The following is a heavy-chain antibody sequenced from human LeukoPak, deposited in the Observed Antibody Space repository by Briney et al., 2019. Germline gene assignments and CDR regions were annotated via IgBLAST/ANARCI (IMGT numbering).Heavy chain of an antibody. D-gene: IGHD6-19*01. J-gene: IGHJ4*02. V-gene: IGHV3-7*03. CDR1: GFTFSSYW. Sequence: GGSLRLSCAASGFTFSSYWMTWVRQAPGKGLEWVANIKQDGSEKYYVDSVKGRFTISRDNSKNTLYLQMNSLRAEDTAVYYCAKKSSGSGWYVGFFDYWGQGTLVTVSS. CDR2: IKQDGSEK. CDR3: AKKSSGSGWYVGFFDY.